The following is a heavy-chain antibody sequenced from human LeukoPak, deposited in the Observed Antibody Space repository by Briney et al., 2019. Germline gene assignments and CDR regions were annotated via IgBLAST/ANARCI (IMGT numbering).Heavy chain of an antibody. CDR2: INPNSGGT. CDR1: GYTFTGYY. CDR3: ARGGSHYDILTGYYRNPFDY. Sequence: ASVKVSCKASGYTFTGYYMHWVRQAPGQGLEWMGWINPNSGGTNYAQKFRGRVTMTTDTSTSTAYMEVTSLRSDDTAVYYCARGGSHYDILTGYYRNPFDYWGQGTLVTVSS. D-gene: IGHD3-9*01. J-gene: IGHJ4*02. V-gene: IGHV1-2*02.